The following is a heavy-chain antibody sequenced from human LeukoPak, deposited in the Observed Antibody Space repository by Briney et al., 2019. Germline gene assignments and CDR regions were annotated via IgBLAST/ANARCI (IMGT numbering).Heavy chain of an antibody. CDR2: IWCDGSIK. D-gene: IGHD2-15*01. CDR1: GFTFRDYG. CDR3: ARDSRSGYIDY. Sequence: GGSLRLSCAAPGFTFRDYGMHWVPQAPGKGLEWVAIIWCDGSIKSDAVSVRGRFTISRDDSKNTLYLQMNSLRAEDTAVYNCARDSRSGYIDYWGQGTLVTVSS. J-gene: IGHJ4*02. V-gene: IGHV3-33*01.